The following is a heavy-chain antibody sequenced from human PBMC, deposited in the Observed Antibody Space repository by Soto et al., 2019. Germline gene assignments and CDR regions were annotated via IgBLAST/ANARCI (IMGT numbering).Heavy chain of an antibody. J-gene: IGHJ6*02. CDR3: ARDARDTEEYYYSYYGMDV. V-gene: IGHV4-34*01. CDR1: GGSFSGYY. Sequence: SETLSLTCAVYGGSFSGYYWSWIRQPPGKGLEWIGEINHSGSTNYNSSLKSRVTISVDTSKNQFSLKLSSVTAADTAVYYCARDARDTEEYYYSYYGMDVWGQGTTVTVSS. CDR2: INHSGST. D-gene: IGHD5-18*01.